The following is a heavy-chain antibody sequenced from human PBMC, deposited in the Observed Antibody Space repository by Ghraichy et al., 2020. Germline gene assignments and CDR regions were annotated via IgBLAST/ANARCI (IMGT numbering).Heavy chain of an antibody. CDR3: ARVYQLDNWFDP. J-gene: IGHJ5*02. Sequence: SQTLTLTCTVSGGSISSSTYYWGWIRQPPGKGLEWIGTIFYSGSTYYNPSLNSRVTISVDTSKDQFSLKLSSVTAADAAVYYCARVYQLDNWFDPWGQGTVVTVSS. CDR1: GGSISSSTYY. D-gene: IGHD2-2*01. CDR2: IFYSGST. V-gene: IGHV4-39*01.